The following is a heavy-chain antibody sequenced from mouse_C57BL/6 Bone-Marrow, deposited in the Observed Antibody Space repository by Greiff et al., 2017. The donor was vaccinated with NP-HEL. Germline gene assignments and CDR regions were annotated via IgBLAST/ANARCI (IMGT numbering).Heavy chain of an antibody. CDR3: ARFGHDGGDWFAY. J-gene: IGHJ3*01. D-gene: IGHD2-2*01. Sequence: QVQLQQPGAELVMPGASVKLSCKASGYTFTSYWMHWVKQRPGQGLEWIGEIDPSDSYTNYNQKFKGKSTLTVDKSSSTAYMQLSSLTSEDSAVYYCARFGHDGGDWFAYWGQGTLVTVSA. CDR1: GYTFTSYW. CDR2: IDPSDSYT. V-gene: IGHV1-69*01.